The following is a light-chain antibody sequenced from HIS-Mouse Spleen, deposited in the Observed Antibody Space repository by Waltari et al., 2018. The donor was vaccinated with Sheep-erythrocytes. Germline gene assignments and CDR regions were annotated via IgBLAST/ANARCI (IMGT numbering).Light chain of an antibody. CDR1: QGSSSY. CDR3: QQYYSYPYT. Sequence: AIRMTQSPSSLSASPGDRVTITCRASQGSSSYLAWYQQKRGKAPKLLIYAASTLQSGVPSRFSGSGSGTDFTLTISCLQSEDFATYYCQQYYSYPYTFGQGTKLEIK. CDR2: AAS. J-gene: IGKJ2*01. V-gene: IGKV1-8*01.